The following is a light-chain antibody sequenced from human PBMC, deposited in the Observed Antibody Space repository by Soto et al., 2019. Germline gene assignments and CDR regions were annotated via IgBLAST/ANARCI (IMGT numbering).Light chain of an antibody. Sequence: QSALTQPPSASGSPGQSVTISCTGTSSDIGGYNYVSWYQQHPGKAPNLIIYEVSKRPSGVPDRFSGSKSGNTASLTVSGHQAEDEADYYCTSYAGSNNLVFAGGTKLTVL. J-gene: IGLJ3*02. V-gene: IGLV2-8*01. CDR2: EVS. CDR1: SSDIGGYNY. CDR3: TSYAGSNNLV.